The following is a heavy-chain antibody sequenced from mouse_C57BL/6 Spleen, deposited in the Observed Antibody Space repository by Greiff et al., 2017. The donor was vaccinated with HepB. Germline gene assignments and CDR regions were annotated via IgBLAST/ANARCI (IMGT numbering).Heavy chain of an antibody. CDR2: ILPGSGST. CDR1: GYTFTGYW. J-gene: IGHJ1*03. V-gene: IGHV1-9*01. D-gene: IGHD1-1*01. Sequence: VQLQQSGAELMKPGASVKLSCKATGYTFTGYWIEWVKQRPGHGLEWIGEILPGSGSTNYNEKFKGKATFTADTSSNTAYMQLSSLTTEDSAIYYCARRPLLLRGRDWYFDVWGTGTTVTVSS. CDR3: ARRPLLLRGRDWYFDV.